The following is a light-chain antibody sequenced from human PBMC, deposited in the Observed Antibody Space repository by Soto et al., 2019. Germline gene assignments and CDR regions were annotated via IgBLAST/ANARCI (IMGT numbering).Light chain of an antibody. CDR1: QSVNSN. CDR3: QQYNNWPRT. CDR2: GAS. Sequence: EIVMTQSPGTLSVSPGERATLSCRASQSVNSNLAWYQQKPGQAPRLLIYGASTRATGIPARFSGSGSGTEFTLTISSLQSEDFAVYYCQQYNNWPRTFGQGTEV. V-gene: IGKV3-15*01. J-gene: IGKJ1*01.